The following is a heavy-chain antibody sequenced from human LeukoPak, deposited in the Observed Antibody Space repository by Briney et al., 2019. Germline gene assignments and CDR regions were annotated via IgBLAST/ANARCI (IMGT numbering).Heavy chain of an antibody. D-gene: IGHD1-7*01. Sequence: GGSLRLSCAASGFTFSTYAMSWVRQAPGKGLEWVAIISYDGSNKDYADSAKGRFTISRDNSKNTLNLQMNSLRGEDTAVYYCARDSDNWNYDFWGQGTLVTVSS. CDR2: ISYDGSNK. V-gene: IGHV3-30*03. J-gene: IGHJ4*02. CDR1: GFTFSTYA. CDR3: ARDSDNWNYDF.